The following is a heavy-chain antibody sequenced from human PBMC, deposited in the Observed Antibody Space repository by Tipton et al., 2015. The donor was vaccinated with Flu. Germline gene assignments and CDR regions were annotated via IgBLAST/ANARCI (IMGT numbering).Heavy chain of an antibody. V-gene: IGHV4-59*08. D-gene: IGHD3-10*02. CDR1: GGSITAYY. J-gene: IGHJ4*02. CDR3: ARHTGDSVRGVIDY. CDR2: IYHSGTT. Sequence: GLVKPSETLSLTCSVSGGSITAYYWSWIRQPPGQGLEWIGTIYHSGTTYYNPSLKSRLTISVDTSKNQFSLRLSSVTAADTAVYYCARHTGDSVRGVIDYWGQGTLVTVSS.